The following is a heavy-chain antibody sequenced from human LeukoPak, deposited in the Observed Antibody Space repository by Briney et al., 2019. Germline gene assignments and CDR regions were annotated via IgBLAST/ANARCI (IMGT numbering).Heavy chain of an antibody. CDR2: INSDGSST. J-gene: IGHJ3*02. CDR1: GFTFSSYW. CDR3: ARVQGHPPNGLDI. D-gene: IGHD2-8*01. Sequence: PGGSLRLSCAASGFTFSSYWMHWVRQAPGKGLVWVSRINSDGSSTSYADSVKGRFTISRDNAKNTLYLQMNSLRDEDTAVYYCARVQGHPPNGLDIWGQGTMVTVSS. V-gene: IGHV3-74*01.